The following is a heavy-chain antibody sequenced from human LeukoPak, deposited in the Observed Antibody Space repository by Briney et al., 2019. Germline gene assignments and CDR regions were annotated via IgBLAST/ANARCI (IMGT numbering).Heavy chain of an antibody. Sequence: ASVKVSCKASGYTFTSYAMHWVRQAPGQRLEWMGWINAGNGNTKYSQKFQGRVTITRDTSASTAYMELSSLRSEDTAVYYCAKDHLYSSSWPTPWGYWGQGTLVTVSS. D-gene: IGHD6-13*01. V-gene: IGHV1-3*01. CDR2: INAGNGNT. CDR1: GYTFTSYA. J-gene: IGHJ4*02. CDR3: AKDHLYSSSWPTPWGY.